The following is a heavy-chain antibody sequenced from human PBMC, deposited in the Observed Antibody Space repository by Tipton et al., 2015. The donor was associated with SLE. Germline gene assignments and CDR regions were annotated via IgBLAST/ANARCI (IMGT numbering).Heavy chain of an antibody. D-gene: IGHD6-19*01. V-gene: IGHV4-59*08. J-gene: IGHJ3*02. CDR1: GGSISSYY. CDR3: ARAPRLGAFDI. Sequence: TLSLTCTVSGGSISSYYWSWIRQPPGKGLEWIGYIYYSGSTNYNPSLKSRVTISVDTSKNLFSLKLSSVTAADTAVYYCARAPRLGAFDIWGQGTMVTVSS. CDR2: IYYSGST.